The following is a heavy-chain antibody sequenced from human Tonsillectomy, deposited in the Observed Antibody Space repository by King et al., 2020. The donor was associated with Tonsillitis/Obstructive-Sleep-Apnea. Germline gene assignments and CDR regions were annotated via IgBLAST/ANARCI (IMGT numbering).Heavy chain of an antibody. J-gene: IGHJ4*02. CDR1: GYSFTSYW. CDR3: ARQPAAAGTLFGY. D-gene: IGHD6-13*01. Sequence: VQLVESGAEVKKPGESLKISCKGSGYSFTSYWIGWVRQMPGKGLEWMGIIYPGDSDTRDSQSFQSQGTISADKSISTAYLQWSSLNASDTAMYYCARQPAAAGTLFGYWGQGTLVTVSS. CDR2: IYPGDSDT. V-gene: IGHV5-51*01.